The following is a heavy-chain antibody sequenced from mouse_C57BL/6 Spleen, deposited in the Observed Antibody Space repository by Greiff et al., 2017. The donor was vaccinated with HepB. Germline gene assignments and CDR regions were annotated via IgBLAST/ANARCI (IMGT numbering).Heavy chain of an antibody. CDR2: IDPSDSET. J-gene: IGHJ2*01. D-gene: IGHD1-2*01. V-gene: IGHV1-52*01. CDR1: GYTFTSYW. Sequence: VQLQQPGAELVRPGSSVKLSCKASGYTFTSYWMHWVKQRPIQGLEWIGNIDPSDSETHYNQKFKDKATLTVDKSSSTAYMQLSSLTSEDSAVYYCAIGVATAYCFDYWGQGTTVTVSA. CDR3: AIGVATAYCFDY.